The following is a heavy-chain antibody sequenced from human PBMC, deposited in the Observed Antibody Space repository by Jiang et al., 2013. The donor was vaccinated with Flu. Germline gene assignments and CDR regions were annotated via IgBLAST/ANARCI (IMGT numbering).Heavy chain of an antibody. D-gene: IGHD1-26*01. Sequence: LLKPSETLSLTCTVSGGSISSSSYYWGWIRQPPGKGLEWIGSIYYSGSTYYNPSLKSRVTISVDTSKNQFSLKLSSVTAADTAVYYCASRGSYYVDAFDIWGQGTMVTVSS. J-gene: IGHJ3*02. CDR3: ASRGSYYVDAFDI. CDR2: IYYSGST. V-gene: IGHV4-39*01. CDR1: GGSISSSSYY.